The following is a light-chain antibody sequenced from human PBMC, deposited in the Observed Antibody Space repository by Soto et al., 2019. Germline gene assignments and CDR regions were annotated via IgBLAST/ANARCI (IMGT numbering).Light chain of an antibody. CDR1: RTDVESYNL. Sequence: QSALTQPASVSGSPGQSITISCTGTRTDVESYNLVSWYQQHPGKAPKLMIYGVTKRPSGVSIRFSGSKSGNTASLTISGLQAEDEADYYCCSYAGSSTWVFGGGTQLTVL. J-gene: IGLJ3*02. CDR3: CSYAGSSTWV. V-gene: IGLV2-23*02. CDR2: GVT.